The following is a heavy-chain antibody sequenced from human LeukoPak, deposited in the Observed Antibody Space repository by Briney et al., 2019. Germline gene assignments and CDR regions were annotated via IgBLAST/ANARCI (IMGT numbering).Heavy chain of an antibody. Sequence: GSLRLSCAASGFTFSSYWMSWVRQAPGKGLEWVANIKQDGSGKYYVDSVKGRFTISRDNAKNSLYLQMNSLRAEDTAVYYCAREAGYSSSWDYYGMDVWGQGTTVTVSS. CDR2: IKQDGSGK. CDR3: AREAGYSSSWDYYGMDV. V-gene: IGHV3-7*01. CDR1: GFTFSSYW. J-gene: IGHJ6*02. D-gene: IGHD6-13*01.